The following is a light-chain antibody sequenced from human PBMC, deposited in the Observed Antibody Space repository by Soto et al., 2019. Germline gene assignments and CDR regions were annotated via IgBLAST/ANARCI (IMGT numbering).Light chain of an antibody. CDR2: EVT. Sequence: QSALTQPVSVSGSPGQSITISCTGTSSDVGGYNYVSWYQQHPGKAPKLMIYEVTKRPSGVSNRFSGSKSGNTASLTISGLQAEDESDYYCSSYTSISTLVFGTGTKLTVL. CDR3: SSYTSISTLV. CDR1: SSDVGGYNY. J-gene: IGLJ1*01. V-gene: IGLV2-14*01.